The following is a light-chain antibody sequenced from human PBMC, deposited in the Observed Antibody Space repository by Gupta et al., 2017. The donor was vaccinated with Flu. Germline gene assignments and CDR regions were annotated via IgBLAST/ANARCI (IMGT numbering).Light chain of an antibody. CDR1: QSLLHSDGKTY. J-gene: IGKJ5*01. CDR2: DVS. V-gene: IGKV2D-29*01. CDR3: MQSIHLPP. Sequence: SAPPGQPASISCKSSQSLLHSDGKTYVYWYLQKSGQPPHVLIYDVSNRVSGVPDRFSGSGSGTEFTLKISRVEAEDVGIYYCMQSIHLPPFGQGTRLEIK.